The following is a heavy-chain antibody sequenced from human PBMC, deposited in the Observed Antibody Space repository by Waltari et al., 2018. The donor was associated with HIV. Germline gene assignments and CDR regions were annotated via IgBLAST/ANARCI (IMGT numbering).Heavy chain of an antibody. CDR2: ISGSGGST. D-gene: IGHD1-26*01. Sequence: EVQLLESGGGLVQPGGSLRLSCAASGFTFRSYAMSWFRQAPGQGLEWVSAISGSGGSTYYADSVKGRFTISRDNSKNTLYLQMNSLRAEDTAVYYCAKEGRARKVVGATQWGDYWGQGTLVTVSS. CDR1: GFTFRSYA. J-gene: IGHJ4*02. V-gene: IGHV3-23*01. CDR3: AKEGRARKVVGATQWGDY.